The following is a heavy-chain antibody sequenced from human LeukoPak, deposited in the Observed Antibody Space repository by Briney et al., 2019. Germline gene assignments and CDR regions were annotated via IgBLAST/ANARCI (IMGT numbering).Heavy chain of an antibody. D-gene: IGHD6-13*01. CDR3: ARDMGIIAAAAAFDY. V-gene: IGHV1-69*04. CDR2: IIPILGIA. J-gene: IGHJ4*02. Sequence: GASVKVSCKASGGTFSSYTISWVRQARGQGLEWMGRIIPILGIANYAQKFQGRVTITADKSTSTAYMELSSLRSEDTAVYYCARDMGIIAAAAAFDYWGQGTLVTVSS. CDR1: GGTFSSYT.